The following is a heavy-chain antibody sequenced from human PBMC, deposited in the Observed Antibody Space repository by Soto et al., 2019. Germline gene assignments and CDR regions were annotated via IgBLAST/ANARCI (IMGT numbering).Heavy chain of an antibody. CDR2: IYYSGST. V-gene: IGHV4-59*01. Sequence: SETLSLTCTVSGGSISSYYWSWIRQPPGKGLEWIGYIYYSGSTNYNPSLKSRVTISVDTSKDQFSLKLSSVTAADTAVYYCAREEGLRSWYFDLWGRGTLVTVSS. J-gene: IGHJ2*01. CDR3: AREEGLRSWYFDL. D-gene: IGHD4-17*01. CDR1: GGSISSYY.